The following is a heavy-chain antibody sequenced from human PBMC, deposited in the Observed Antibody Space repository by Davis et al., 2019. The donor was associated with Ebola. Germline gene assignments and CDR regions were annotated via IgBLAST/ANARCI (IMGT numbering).Heavy chain of an antibody. CDR2: IIPILGIA. D-gene: IGHD4-17*01. Sequence: AASVKVSCKASGGTFSSYAISWVRQAPGQGLEWMGRIIPILGIANYAQKFQGRVTITADKSTSTAYMKLSSLRSEDTAVYYCASRGYGDDYGDYSLIYYYYGMDVWGQGTTVTVSS. CDR1: GGTFSSYA. J-gene: IGHJ6*02. V-gene: IGHV1-69*04. CDR3: ASRGYGDDYGDYSLIYYYYGMDV.